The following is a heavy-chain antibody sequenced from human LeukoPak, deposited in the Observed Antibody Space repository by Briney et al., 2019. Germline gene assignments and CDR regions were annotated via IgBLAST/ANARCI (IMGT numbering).Heavy chain of an antibody. V-gene: IGHV3-48*03. J-gene: IGHJ3*02. CDR3: AREYGPRGANAFDI. CDR2: ISSSGSTI. D-gene: IGHD4-17*01. Sequence: GGSLRLSCAASGFTFSSYEMNWVRQAPGKGLEWVSYISSSGSTIYYADSVKGRFTISGDNAKNSLYLQMNSLRAEDTAVYYCAREYGPRGANAFDIWGQGTMVTVSS. CDR1: GFTFSSYE.